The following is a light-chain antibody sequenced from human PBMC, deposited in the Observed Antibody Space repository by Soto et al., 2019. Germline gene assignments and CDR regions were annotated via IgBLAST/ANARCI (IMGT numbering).Light chain of an antibody. CDR2: DTS. V-gene: IGKV3-15*01. CDR1: QSVSSY. Sequence: EIVLTHSPATLSLSPWEIATLSCRASQSVSSYLAWYQQKPGQTPRLLIYDTSTRATGVPTRFSGSRSGAEFTLTINSLQSEDFAVYYCQPYNNWPLTFGGGTKVDIK. CDR3: QPYNNWPLT. J-gene: IGKJ4*01.